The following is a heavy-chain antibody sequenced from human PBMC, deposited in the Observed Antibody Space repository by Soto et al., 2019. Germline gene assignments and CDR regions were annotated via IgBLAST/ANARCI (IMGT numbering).Heavy chain of an antibody. Sequence: PSETLSLTCTVSGGSISSYYWSWIRQPPGKGLEWIGYIYYSGSTNYNPSLKSRVTISVDTSKNQFSLKLSSVTAADTAVYYCARGYCSGGSCYQSAPYYFDYWGQGALVTVSS. CDR2: IYYSGST. D-gene: IGHD2-15*01. CDR3: ARGYCSGGSCYQSAPYYFDY. CDR1: GGSISSYY. V-gene: IGHV4-59*01. J-gene: IGHJ4*02.